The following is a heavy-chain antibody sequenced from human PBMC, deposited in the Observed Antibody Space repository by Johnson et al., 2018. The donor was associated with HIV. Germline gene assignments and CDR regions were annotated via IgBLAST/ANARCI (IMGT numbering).Heavy chain of an antibody. Sequence: QVQLVESGGGVVQPGRSLRLSCATYGFTFSSYAMHWVRQAPGKGLEWVAVISYDGSNKYYADSVKGRFTISRDNSKNKLYLQTNSLRVEDTAVYYCARDREYGLALGWAFDIWGQGKMVTVSS. CDR3: ARDREYGLALGWAFDI. CDR1: GFTFSSYA. V-gene: IGHV3-30*04. J-gene: IGHJ3*02. D-gene: IGHD6-19*01. CDR2: ISYDGSNK.